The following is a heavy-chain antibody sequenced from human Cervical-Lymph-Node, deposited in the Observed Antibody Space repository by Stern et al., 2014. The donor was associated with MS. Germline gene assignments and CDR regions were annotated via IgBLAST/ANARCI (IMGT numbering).Heavy chain of an antibody. D-gene: IGHD3-10*01. Sequence: EDQLVESGAEVKKPGESLRISCKGSGNSFTSHWIGWVRQMPGKGLEWMGIINPSDSDTRYSPSFQGQVTISVDKSISAAYLEWSSLKASDTAIYYCARQVRGGVPHYWGLGTLVTVSS. CDR2: INPSDSDT. J-gene: IGHJ4*02. CDR3: ARQVRGGVPHY. V-gene: IGHV5-51*03. CDR1: GNSFTSHW.